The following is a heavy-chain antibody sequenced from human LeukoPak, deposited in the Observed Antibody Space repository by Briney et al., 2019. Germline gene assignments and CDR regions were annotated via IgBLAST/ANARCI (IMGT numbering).Heavy chain of an antibody. CDR1: GYSFTSYW. CDR3: ARHLHGDYRSLDAFDI. Sequence: GESLKISCKGSGYSFTSYWIGWVRPMPGKGLEWMGIIYPGDSDTRYSPSFQGQVTISADKSISTAYLQWSSLKASDTAMYYCARHLHGDYRSLDAFDIWGQGTMVTVSS. D-gene: IGHD4-17*01. CDR2: IYPGDSDT. V-gene: IGHV5-51*01. J-gene: IGHJ3*02.